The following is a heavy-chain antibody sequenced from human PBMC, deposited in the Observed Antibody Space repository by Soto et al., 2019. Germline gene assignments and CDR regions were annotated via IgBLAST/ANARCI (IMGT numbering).Heavy chain of an antibody. Sequence: PGGSLRLSCAASEFSFSRHGMHWVRQAPGKGLEWVAVIWHDGSNKYYADSVKGRFTISRDNSKNTLSLQMDSLRAEDTAVYYCARSYYDSSASYASYGMDVWGQGTTVTVSS. J-gene: IGHJ6*02. D-gene: IGHD3-22*01. V-gene: IGHV3-33*01. CDR2: IWHDGSNK. CDR1: EFSFSRHG. CDR3: ARSYYDSSASYASYGMDV.